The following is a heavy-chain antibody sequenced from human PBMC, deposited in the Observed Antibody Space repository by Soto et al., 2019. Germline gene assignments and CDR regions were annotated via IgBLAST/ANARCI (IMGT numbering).Heavy chain of an antibody. CDR3: ARTPEIYCSGGSCHPSGYFQH. J-gene: IGHJ1*01. Sequence: SETLSLTCAVSGDSISSYYCMWIRQPPGKGLESIGYLYYGRSANYNPSLKSRVTLSVDTSTNQCSLTLSSMTAADTAVYYCARTPEIYCSGGSCHPSGYFQHWGQGTLVTVSS. CDR1: GDSISSYY. V-gene: IGHV4-59*12. CDR2: LYYGRSA. D-gene: IGHD2-15*01.